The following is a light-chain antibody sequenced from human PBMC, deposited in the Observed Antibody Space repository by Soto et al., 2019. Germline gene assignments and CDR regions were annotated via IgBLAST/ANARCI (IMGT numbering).Light chain of an antibody. Sequence: IVLTQSPGTLSLSPWERATLSCRASQSVSSSYLAWYQQKPGQAPRLLMHGASSRATGIPDRFSGSGSGTDFTLTISSLEPEDFAVYYCQQRSNWPPITFGQGTRLEIK. J-gene: IGKJ5*01. CDR1: QSVSSSY. CDR2: GAS. CDR3: QQRSNWPPIT. V-gene: IGKV3D-20*02.